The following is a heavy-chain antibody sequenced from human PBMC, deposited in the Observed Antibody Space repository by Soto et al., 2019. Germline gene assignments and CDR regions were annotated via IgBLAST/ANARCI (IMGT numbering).Heavy chain of an antibody. CDR2: INHSGST. CDR3: ARGIWLRSSFDS. J-gene: IGHJ4*02. CDR1: GGSFNGYY. Sequence: SETLSLTCAVYGGSFNGYYWSWIRQPPGKGLEWIGEINHSGSTNYNPSLKSRVTISVDTSKNQFSLKLSSVTAADTAMYYCARGIWLRSSFDSWGQGTLVTVSS. D-gene: IGHD5-12*01. V-gene: IGHV4-34*01.